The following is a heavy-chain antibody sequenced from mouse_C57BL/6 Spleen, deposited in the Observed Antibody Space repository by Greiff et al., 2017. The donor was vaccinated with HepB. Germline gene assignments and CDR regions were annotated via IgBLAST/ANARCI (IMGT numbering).Heavy chain of an antibody. V-gene: IGHV1-52*01. J-gene: IGHJ2*01. D-gene: IGHD2-4*01. CDR1: GYTFTSYW. CDR3: ARSEGYDYDDFDY. Sequence: VQLQQPGAELVRPGSSVKLSCKASGYTFTSYWMHWVKQRPIQGLEWIGNIDPSDSETHYNQKFKDKATLTVDKSSSTAYMQLSSLTSEDSAVYYCARSEGYDYDDFDYWGQGTTLTVSS. CDR2: IDPSDSET.